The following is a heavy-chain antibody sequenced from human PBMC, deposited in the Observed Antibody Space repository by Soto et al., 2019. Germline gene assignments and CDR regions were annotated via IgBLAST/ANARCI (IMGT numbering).Heavy chain of an antibody. V-gene: IGHV4-34*01. CDR3: ARGSMAGGYYYYYGMDV. Sequence: SETLSLTCAVYGVSFIGYYWSWIRQPPGKGLEWIGEINHSGSTNYNPSLKSRVTISVDTSKNQFSLKLSSVPAADTAVYYCARGSMAGGYYYYYGMDVWGQGTTVTVSS. CDR2: INHSGST. J-gene: IGHJ6*02. D-gene: IGHD6-19*01. CDR1: GVSFIGYY.